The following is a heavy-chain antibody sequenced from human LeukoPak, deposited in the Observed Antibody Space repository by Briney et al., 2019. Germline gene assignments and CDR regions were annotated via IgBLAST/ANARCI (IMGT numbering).Heavy chain of an antibody. CDR2: INPLTGGT. D-gene: IGHD3-16*01. CDR1: RXTXXNXX. J-gene: IGHJ4*02. CDR3: TYSTNFGGFDY. V-gene: IGHV1-2*02. Sequence: ASVKVSCKASRXTXXNXXXHXXXXXXGXGXXWXGWINPLTGGTNYAQKFQGRVTMTRDTSISTAYMELSRLRPDXTAVYYCTYSTNFGGFDYWGQGTLVTVSS.